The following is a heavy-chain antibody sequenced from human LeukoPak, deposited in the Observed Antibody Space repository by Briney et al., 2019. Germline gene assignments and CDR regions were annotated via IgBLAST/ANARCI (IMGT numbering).Heavy chain of an antibody. CDR3: ARADTVTTTFDY. Sequence: SETLSLTCAVYGGSFSGYYWSWIRQPPGKGLEWIGEINHSGSTNYNPSLKSRVTISVDTSKNQFSLKLSSVTAADTAVYYCARADTVTTTFDYWGQGTLVTVSS. D-gene: IGHD4-11*01. CDR2: INHSGST. V-gene: IGHV4-34*01. J-gene: IGHJ4*02. CDR1: GGSFSGYY.